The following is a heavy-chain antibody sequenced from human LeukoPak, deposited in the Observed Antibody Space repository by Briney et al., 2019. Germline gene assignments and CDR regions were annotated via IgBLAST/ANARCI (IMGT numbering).Heavy chain of an antibody. J-gene: IGHJ5*02. CDR2: ISAYNGNT. CDR3: ARGGVVGVTAKNWFDP. Sequence: ASVKVSCKASGYTFTSYGISWVRQAPGQGLEWMGWISAYNGNTNYAQKLQGRVTMTTDTSTSTAYMELRSLRSDDTAVYYCARGGVVGVTAKNWFDPWGKGTLVTVSS. D-gene: IGHD2-21*02. V-gene: IGHV1-18*01. CDR1: GYTFTSYG.